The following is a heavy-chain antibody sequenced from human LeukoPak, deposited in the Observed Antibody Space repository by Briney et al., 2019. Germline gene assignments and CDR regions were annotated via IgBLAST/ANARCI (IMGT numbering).Heavy chain of an antibody. D-gene: IGHD3-10*01. CDR3: ARRDYLDHFYYIDV. J-gene: IGHJ6*03. CDR1: GGSISGYH. Sequence: PSETLSLTCTVSGGSISGYHWSWVRLPPGKGLEWLGYFYYVGTTNYNPSLASRVTMSVDTSKNHFSLKLSSVTAADTAVYYCARRDYLDHFYYIDVWAKGPRSPSP. CDR2: FYYVGTT. V-gene: IGHV4-59*12.